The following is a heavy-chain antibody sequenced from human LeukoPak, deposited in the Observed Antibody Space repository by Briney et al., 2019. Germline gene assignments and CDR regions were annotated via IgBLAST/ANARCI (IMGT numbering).Heavy chain of an antibody. CDR3: AKDRSYGAFEI. CDR1: GFPFSAYA. J-gene: IGHJ3*02. V-gene: IGHV3-23*01. D-gene: IGHD3-10*01. CDR2: ISGSGGRT. Sequence: GGSLRLSCVASGFPFSAYAMSWVRQAPGKGLEWVSGISGSGGRTYYADSVKGRFTISRDNSKNTVYLQMNSLRAEDTAVYYCAKDRSYGAFEIWGQGTMVTVSS.